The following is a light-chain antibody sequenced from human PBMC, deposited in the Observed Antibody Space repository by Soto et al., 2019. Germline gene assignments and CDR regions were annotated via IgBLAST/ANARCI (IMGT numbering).Light chain of an antibody. J-gene: IGLJ3*02. CDR3: SSYSSTNTLVL. CDR1: SGDVGGYNY. V-gene: IGLV2-14*01. CDR2: EVS. Sequence: QSVLTQPASVSGSLGQSITISCSGTSGDVGGYNYVSWYQQHPTKAPKLLIYEVSNRPSGVSNRFSGSKSGSTASLTISGLQPEDEADYYCSSYSSTNTLVLFGGGTKVTVL.